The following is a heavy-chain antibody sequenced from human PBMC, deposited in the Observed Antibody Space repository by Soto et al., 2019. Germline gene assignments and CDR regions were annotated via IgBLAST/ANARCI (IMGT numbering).Heavy chain of an antibody. CDR2: IIPLFGTT. CDR3: VRDSSLYCTGARCFRDFDT. CDR1: GDTFSNYS. V-gene: IGHV1-69*06. Sequence: QVQLVQSGAEVKKPGSSLKVSCKASGDTFSNYSVSWVRQVPGQGLEWLGGIIPLFGTTHYAQRFQDRVTITADTSTTTAYMEMESLGPDDTAMYYCVRDSSLYCTGARCFRDFDTWGQGTLVTVSS. D-gene: IGHD2-8*02. J-gene: IGHJ4*02.